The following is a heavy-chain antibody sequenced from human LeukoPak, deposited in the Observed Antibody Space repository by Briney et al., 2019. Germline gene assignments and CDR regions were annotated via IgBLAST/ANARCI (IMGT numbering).Heavy chain of an antibody. D-gene: IGHD2-15*01. CDR1: GFTFTDYY. CDR3: ASQYRLIVVVVAATVSSDYGMDV. V-gene: IGHV3-11*04. Sequence: GGSLRLSCAASGFTFTDYYMSWIRQAPGKGREWVSYIIISGTTIYFADSVKGRFTFSRDNAKNSLYLQMNSLRAEDTAVYYCASQYRLIVVVVAATVSSDYGMDVWGQGTTVTVSS. J-gene: IGHJ6*02. CDR2: IIISGTTI.